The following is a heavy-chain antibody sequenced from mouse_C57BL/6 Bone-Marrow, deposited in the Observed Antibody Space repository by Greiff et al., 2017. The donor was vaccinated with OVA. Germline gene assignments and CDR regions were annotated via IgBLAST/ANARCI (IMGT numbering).Heavy chain of an antibody. D-gene: IGHD2-4*01. J-gene: IGHJ1*03. CDR1: GYTFTTYP. Sequence: VQLKESGAELVKPGASVKMSCKASGYTFTTYPIEWMKQNHGKSLEWIGNFHPYNDDTKYNEKFKGKATLTVEKSSSTVYLELSRLTSDDSAVYYCARGLYDYHWYFDVWGTGTTVTVSS. V-gene: IGHV1-47*01. CDR3: ARGLYDYHWYFDV. CDR2: FHPYNDDT.